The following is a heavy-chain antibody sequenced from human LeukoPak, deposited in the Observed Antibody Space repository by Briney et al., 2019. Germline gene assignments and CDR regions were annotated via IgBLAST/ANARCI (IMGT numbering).Heavy chain of an antibody. Sequence: GGSLRLSCAASGFAFSSYAMSWVRQAPGKGLEWVSAISGSGGSTYYADSVKGRFTISRDNSKNTLYLQMNSLRAEDTAVYYCAKRGSDYSDYAAKYFDYWGQGTLVTVSS. J-gene: IGHJ4*02. D-gene: IGHD4-11*01. CDR2: ISGSGGST. V-gene: IGHV3-23*01. CDR3: AKRGSDYSDYAAKYFDY. CDR1: GFAFSSYA.